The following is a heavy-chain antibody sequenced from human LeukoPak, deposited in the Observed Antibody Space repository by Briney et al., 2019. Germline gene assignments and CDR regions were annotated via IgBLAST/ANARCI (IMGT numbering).Heavy chain of an antibody. V-gene: IGHV1-69*05. D-gene: IGHD3-22*01. Sequence: SVKVSCKASGGTFSSYAISWVRQAPGQGLEWMGRIIPIFGTANYAQKFQGRVTITTDESTSTAYMELSSLRSEDTAVYYCAREDSITMIEASKLSLDPWGQGTLVTVSS. CDR1: GGTFSSYA. J-gene: IGHJ5*02. CDR2: IIPIFGTA. CDR3: AREDSITMIEASKLSLDP.